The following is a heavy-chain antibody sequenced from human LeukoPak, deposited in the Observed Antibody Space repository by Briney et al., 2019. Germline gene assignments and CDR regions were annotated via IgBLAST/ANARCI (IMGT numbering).Heavy chain of an antibody. V-gene: IGHV3-30*04. Sequence: GGSLRLSCAASGFTFFGHAMHWVRQAPGKGLEWVAVVSFDGSNEHYADSVKGRFTISRDNSKNTVYLQMNSLRVEDTAMYYCARESSWWYVDYWGQGTLVTVSS. CDR2: VSFDGSNE. CDR3: ARESSWWYVDY. J-gene: IGHJ4*02. CDR1: GFTFFGHA. D-gene: IGHD6-19*01.